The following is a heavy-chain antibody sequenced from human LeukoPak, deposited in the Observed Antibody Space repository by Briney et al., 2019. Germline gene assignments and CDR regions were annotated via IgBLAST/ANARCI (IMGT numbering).Heavy chain of an antibody. V-gene: IGHV3-23*01. CDR2: ISGSGGST. Sequence: GGSLRLSCAASGFTFSSYAMSWVRQAPGKGLEWVSAISGSGGSTYYADSVKGRFTISRDNSKNTLYLQMNSLRAEDTAVYYCAKDRWGGRWLQFRRDAFDIWGQGTMVTVSS. J-gene: IGHJ3*02. CDR1: GFTFSSYA. CDR3: AKDRWGGRWLQFRRDAFDI. D-gene: IGHD5-24*01.